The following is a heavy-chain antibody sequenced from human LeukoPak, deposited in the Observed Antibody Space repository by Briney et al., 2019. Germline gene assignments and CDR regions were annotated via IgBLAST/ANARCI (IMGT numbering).Heavy chain of an antibody. V-gene: IGHV4-4*02. CDR3: ARDSGGFDYYGMDV. Sequence: PSETLSLTCAVSGGSISSSNWWSWVRQPPGKGLEWIGESYHGGSTNYNPSLKSRVTISLDKSKNYFSLRLSSVPAADTAVYYCARDSGGFDYYGMDVWGQGTTVTVSS. D-gene: IGHD3-10*01. CDR2: SYHGGST. J-gene: IGHJ6*02. CDR1: GGSISSSNW.